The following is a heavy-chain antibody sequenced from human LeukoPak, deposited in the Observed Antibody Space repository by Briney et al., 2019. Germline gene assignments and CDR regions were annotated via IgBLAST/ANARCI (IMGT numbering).Heavy chain of an antibody. CDR1: GFSFSSYG. V-gene: IGHV3-33*01. CDR2: IWYDGSNK. J-gene: IGHJ3*02. D-gene: IGHD3-16*01. Sequence: TGGSLTLSCAASGFSFSSYGMHWVRQAPGKGPEWVAVIWYDGSNKYYEDSAKGRFTISRDNSKTTLYLQMNSLRAEDTAVYYCARDWGEGFFSMAFDIWGQGTMVTVSS. CDR3: ARDWGEGFFSMAFDI.